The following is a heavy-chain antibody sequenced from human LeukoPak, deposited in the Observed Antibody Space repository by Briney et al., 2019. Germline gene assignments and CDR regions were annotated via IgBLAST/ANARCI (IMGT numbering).Heavy chain of an antibody. D-gene: IGHD4-17*01. CDR1: GGSISSCY. CDR2: IYYSGST. V-gene: IGHV4-59*01. J-gene: IGHJ4*02. Sequence: PSETLSLTCTVSGGSISSCYWSWIRQPPGKGLEWIGYIYYSGSTNYNPSLKSRVTISVDTSKNQFSLKLSSVTAADTAVYYCARGPIDYGDYVGREYYFDYWGQGTLVTVSS. CDR3: ARGPIDYGDYVGREYYFDY.